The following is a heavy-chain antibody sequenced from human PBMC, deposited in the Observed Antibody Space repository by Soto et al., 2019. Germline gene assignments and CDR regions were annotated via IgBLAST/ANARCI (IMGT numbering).Heavy chain of an antibody. D-gene: IGHD4-17*01. Sequence: PGGSLRLSCAASGFTFSSYSMNWVRQAPGKGLEWVSSISSSSSYIYYADSVKGRFTISRDNPKNSLYLQVNSLRAEDTAVYYCARDKYGDYVVDYWGQGTLVTV. J-gene: IGHJ4*02. CDR2: ISSSSSYI. CDR1: GFTFSSYS. V-gene: IGHV3-21*01. CDR3: ARDKYGDYVVDY.